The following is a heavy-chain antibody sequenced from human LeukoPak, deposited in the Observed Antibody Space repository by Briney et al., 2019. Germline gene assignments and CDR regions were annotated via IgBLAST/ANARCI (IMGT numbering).Heavy chain of an antibody. Sequence: SETLSLTCTVSGGSISSYYWSWIRQPPGKGLEWIGYIYYSGSTNYNPSLKSRVTISVDTSKNQFSLKLSSVTAADTAVYYCARRLQMATIAYFDYWGQGTLVTVSS. CDR3: ARRLQMATIAYFDY. CDR2: IYYSGST. D-gene: IGHD5-24*01. J-gene: IGHJ4*02. V-gene: IGHV4-59*01. CDR1: GGSISSYY.